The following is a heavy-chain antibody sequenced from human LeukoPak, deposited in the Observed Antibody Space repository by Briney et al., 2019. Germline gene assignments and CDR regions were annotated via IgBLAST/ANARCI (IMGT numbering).Heavy chain of an antibody. CDR1: GFTFSSYW. J-gene: IGHJ4*02. CDR3: ARQSRTHFDWLLLFDY. V-gene: IGHV3-7*01. D-gene: IGHD3-9*01. CDR2: IKQDGSES. Sequence: GGSLRLSCAASGFTFSSYWMSWVRQAPGKGLEWLANIKQDGSESYYVDSVKGRFTISRDNAENSLFLQMNSLRAEDTAVYYCARQSRTHFDWLLLFDYWGQGTLVTVSS.